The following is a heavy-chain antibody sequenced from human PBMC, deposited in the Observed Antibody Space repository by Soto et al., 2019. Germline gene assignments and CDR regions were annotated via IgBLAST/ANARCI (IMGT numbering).Heavy chain of an antibody. Sequence: SETLSLTCTVSGGSISSYYWSWIRQPAGKGLEWIGRIYTSGSTNYNPSLKSRVTMSVDTSRNQFSLKLSSVTAADTAVYYCARVVAAAGRHGGYYYYGMDVWGQGTTVTVSS. J-gene: IGHJ6*02. CDR3: ARVVAAAGRHGGYYYYGMDV. CDR2: IYTSGST. D-gene: IGHD6-13*01. V-gene: IGHV4-4*07. CDR1: GGSISSYY.